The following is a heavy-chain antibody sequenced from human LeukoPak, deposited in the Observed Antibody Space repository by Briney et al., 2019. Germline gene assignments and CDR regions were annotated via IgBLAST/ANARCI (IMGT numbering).Heavy chain of an antibody. J-gene: IGHJ4*02. CDR1: GGSISSGSYY. CDR2: INHSGGT. V-gene: IGHV4-61*10. Sequence: SETLSLTCTVSGGSISSGSYYWSWIRQPAGKGLEWIGEINHSGGTNYNPSLKSRVAISVDTSKNQFSLKLSSVTAADTAVYYCARGHQLLDYWGQGTLVTVSS. D-gene: IGHD1-1*01. CDR3: ARGHQLLDY.